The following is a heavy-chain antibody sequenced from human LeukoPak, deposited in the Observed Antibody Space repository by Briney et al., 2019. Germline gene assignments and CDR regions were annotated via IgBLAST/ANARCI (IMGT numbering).Heavy chain of an antibody. Sequence: PSETLPLTCTVSGGSISSSSYYWGWIRQPPGKGLEWIGSIYYSGSTYYNPSLKSRVTISVDTSKNQFSLKLSSVTAADTAVYYCAREKWFRFDPWGQGTLVTVSS. J-gene: IGHJ5*02. D-gene: IGHD3-22*01. CDR1: GGSISSSSYY. CDR3: AREKWFRFDP. V-gene: IGHV4-39*07. CDR2: IYYSGST.